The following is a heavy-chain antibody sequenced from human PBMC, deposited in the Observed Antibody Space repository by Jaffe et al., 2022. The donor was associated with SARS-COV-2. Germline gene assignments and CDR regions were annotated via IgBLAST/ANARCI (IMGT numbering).Heavy chain of an antibody. CDR2: ISGSGGST. Sequence: EVQLLESGGGLVQPGGSLRLSCAASGFTFSSYAMSWVRQAPGKGLEWVSAISGSGGSTYYADSVKGRFTISRDNSKNTLYLQMNSLRAEDTAVYYCAKGGVEMATITYYFQHWGQGTLVTVSS. CDR1: GFTFSSYA. D-gene: IGHD5-12*01. J-gene: IGHJ1*01. CDR3: AKGGVEMATITYYFQH. V-gene: IGHV3-23*01.